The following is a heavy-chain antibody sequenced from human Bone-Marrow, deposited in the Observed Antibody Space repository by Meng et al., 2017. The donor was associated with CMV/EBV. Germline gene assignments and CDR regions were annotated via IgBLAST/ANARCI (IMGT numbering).Heavy chain of an antibody. J-gene: IGHJ4*02. D-gene: IGHD1-26*01. Sequence: ASVKVSCKASGYTFTSYDINWVRQATGQGLEWMGWMNPNSDNTGYAQKLQGRVTMTTDTSTSTAYMELRSLRSDDTAVYYCAYSWGDYWGQGTLVTVPS. V-gene: IGHV1-8*01. CDR3: AYSWGDY. CDR2: MNPNSDNT. CDR1: GYTFTSYD.